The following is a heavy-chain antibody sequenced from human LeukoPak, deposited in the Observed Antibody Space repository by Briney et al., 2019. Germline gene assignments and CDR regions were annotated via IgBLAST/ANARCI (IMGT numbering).Heavy chain of an antibody. CDR3: ARGVVVPAVIGNAFDI. CDR2: IYYSGST. V-gene: IGHV4-39*07. J-gene: IGHJ3*02. Sequence: SETLSLTCTVSGGSISSSSYYWGWIRQPPGKGLEWIGSIYYSGSTYYNPSLKGRVNISVYTSKNQFSLKLSSVTAADTAVYYCARGVVVPAVIGNAFDIWGQGTMVTVSS. D-gene: IGHD2-2*01. CDR1: GGSISSSSYY.